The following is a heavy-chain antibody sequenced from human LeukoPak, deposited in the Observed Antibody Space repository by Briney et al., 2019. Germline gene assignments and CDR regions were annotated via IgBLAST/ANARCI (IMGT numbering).Heavy chain of an antibody. CDR2: ISSSSSYT. J-gene: IGHJ4*02. Sequence: GGSLRLSCAASGFTFSDYYMSWTRQAPGKGLEWVSYISSSSSYTSYADSVKGRFTISRDNAKNSLYLQMNSLRAEDTAVYYCARARAVAGYPLDYWGQGTLVTVSS. CDR1: GFTFSDYY. CDR3: ARARAVAGYPLDY. V-gene: IGHV3-11*06. D-gene: IGHD6-19*01.